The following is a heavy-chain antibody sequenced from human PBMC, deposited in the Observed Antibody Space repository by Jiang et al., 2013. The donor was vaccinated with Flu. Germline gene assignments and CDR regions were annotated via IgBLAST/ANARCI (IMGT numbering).Heavy chain of an antibody. V-gene: IGHV4-59*08. CDR3: ARRGVAGFYFDY. CDR2: IYYSGST. J-gene: IGHJ4*02. CDR1: GGSISSYY. Sequence: GSGLVKPSETLSLTCTVSGGSISSYYWSWIRQPPGKGLEWIGYIYYSGSTNYNPSLKSRVTISVDTSKNQFSLKLSSVTAADTAVYYCARRGVAGFYFDYWGQGTLVTVSS. D-gene: IGHD6-19*01.